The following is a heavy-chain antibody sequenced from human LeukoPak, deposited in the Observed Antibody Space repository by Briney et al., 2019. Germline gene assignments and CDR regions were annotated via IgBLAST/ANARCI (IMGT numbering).Heavy chain of an antibody. CDR1: EFTFTSYE. J-gene: IGHJ4*02. D-gene: IGHD3-10*01. CDR3: ARDHGALLPPFDY. Sequence: PGGSLRLSCAASEFTFTSYELNWVRQAPGKGLEWVSYISSSSSTIYYADSVKGRFTISRDNAKNSLYLQMNSLRDEDTAVYYCARDHGALLPPFDYWGQGTLVTVSS. V-gene: IGHV3-48*02. CDR2: ISSSSSTI.